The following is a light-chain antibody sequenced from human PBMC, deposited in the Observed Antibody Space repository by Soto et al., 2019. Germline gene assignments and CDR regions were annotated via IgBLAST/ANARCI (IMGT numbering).Light chain of an antibody. CDR1: QGISSF. V-gene: IGKV1-9*01. CDR2: AAS. J-gene: IGKJ4*01. Sequence: VXXRVTITCRASQGISSFLAWHQQKPGKAPKLLIYAASTLQSGVPSRXXXXXXXXXXXXXINSLQPEDFATYFCQHLNSYPLTFGGGTKVE. CDR3: QHLNSYPLT.